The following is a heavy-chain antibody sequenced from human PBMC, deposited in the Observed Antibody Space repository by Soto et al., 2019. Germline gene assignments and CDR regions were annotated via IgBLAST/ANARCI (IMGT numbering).Heavy chain of an antibody. D-gene: IGHD6-19*01. CDR3: AKGGRQWLVTSDFNY. CDR1: GFTFSDYA. J-gene: IGHJ4*02. Sequence: VQLVESGGGVVQTGRSLRLSCAASGFTFSDYAMHWVRQAPGKGLEWVAVVSHDGRNTHYADSVKGRFTISRDSSKNTVSLEMASLRAEYTAVYYCAKGGRQWLVTSDFNYWGQGALITVSS. CDR2: VSHDGRNT. V-gene: IGHV3-30*18.